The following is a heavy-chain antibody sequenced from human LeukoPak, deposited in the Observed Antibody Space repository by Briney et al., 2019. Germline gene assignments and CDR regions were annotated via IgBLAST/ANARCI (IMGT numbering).Heavy chain of an antibody. CDR1: AYSISSGYY. CDR2: IYHSGST. J-gene: IGHJ3*02. V-gene: IGHV4-38-2*02. CDR3: ARDPTDSSGSEGDAFDI. Sequence: PSETLSLTCTVSAYSISSGYYWGWIRQPPGKGLEWIGSIYHSGSTYYNPSLKSRVTISVDTSKNQFSLKLSSVTAADTAVYYCARDPTDSSGSEGDAFDIWGQGTMVTVSS. D-gene: IGHD6-19*01.